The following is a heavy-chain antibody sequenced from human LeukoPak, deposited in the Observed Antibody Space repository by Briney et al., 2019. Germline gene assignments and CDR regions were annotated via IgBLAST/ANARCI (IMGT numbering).Heavy chain of an antibody. V-gene: IGHV5-51*01. Sequence: GESLKISCKGSGYSFTSYWIGWVRQMPGKGLEWMGIIYPGDSDTRYSPSFQGQVTISADKSISTAYLQWSSLKASDTAMYYCARQVNTGGDCSSTSCPFDYWGQGTLVTVSS. CDR3: ARQVNTGGDCSSTSCPFDY. D-gene: IGHD2-2*01. J-gene: IGHJ4*02. CDR1: GYSFTSYW. CDR2: IYPGDSDT.